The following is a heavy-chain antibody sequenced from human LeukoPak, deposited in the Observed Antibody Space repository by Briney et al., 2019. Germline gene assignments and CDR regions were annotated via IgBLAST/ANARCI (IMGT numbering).Heavy chain of an antibody. CDR1: GDSISTSNSY. J-gene: IGHJ4*02. CDR3: ARQTGVGLFILP. CDR2: IYYSGNT. D-gene: IGHD3-3*01. V-gene: IGHV4-39*01. Sequence: SETLSLTCAVSGDSISTSNSYWGWIRRPPGKGLEWVGSIYYSGNTYYNPSLKSRATISVDTSKNQFSLKLTSVTAADTAVYYCARQTGVGLFILPGGQGTLVTVSS.